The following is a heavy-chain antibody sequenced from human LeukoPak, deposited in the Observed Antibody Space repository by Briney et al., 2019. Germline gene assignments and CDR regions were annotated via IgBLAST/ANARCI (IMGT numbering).Heavy chain of an antibody. CDR3: ATLRTGDLDY. D-gene: IGHD7-27*01. CDR1: GYTLTGYY. CDR2: INPNSGDT. Sequence: GASVKVSCKASGYTLTGYYMHWVRPAPGQGLEWMGWINPNSGDTNYAQRFQGRVTMTRDTSITTAYMELSRLRSDDTAVYYCATLRTGDLDYWGQGTLVTVSS. V-gene: IGHV1-2*02. J-gene: IGHJ4*02.